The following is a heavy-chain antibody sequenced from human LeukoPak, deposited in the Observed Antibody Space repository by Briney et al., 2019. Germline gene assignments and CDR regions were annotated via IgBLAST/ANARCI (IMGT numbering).Heavy chain of an antibody. CDR1: GFTFSSYA. CDR3: AKSKSGCSSTSCYAISFDY. J-gene: IGHJ4*02. D-gene: IGHD2-2*01. V-gene: IGHV3-23*01. Sequence: GGSLRLSCAASGFTFSSYAMSWVRQAPGKRLGCVSAISGSGSSTYYADSVKGRFTISRDNSNNTLYLQMNSLRAEDTAVYYCAKSKSGCSSTSCYAISFDYWGQGTLVTVSS. CDR2: ISGSGSST.